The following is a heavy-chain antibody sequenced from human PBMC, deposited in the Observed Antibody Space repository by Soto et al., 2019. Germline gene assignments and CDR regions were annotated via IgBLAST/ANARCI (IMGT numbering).Heavy chain of an antibody. D-gene: IGHD6-6*01. Sequence: SVKVSCKASGDTFSSYAISWVRQAPGQGLEWMGGIIPIFGTANYAQKFQGRVTITADESTSTAYMELSSLRSEDTAVYYCARDRGSSSPFDYWGQGTLVTVSS. J-gene: IGHJ4*02. CDR2: IIPIFGTA. V-gene: IGHV1-69*13. CDR1: GDTFSSYA. CDR3: ARDRGSSSPFDY.